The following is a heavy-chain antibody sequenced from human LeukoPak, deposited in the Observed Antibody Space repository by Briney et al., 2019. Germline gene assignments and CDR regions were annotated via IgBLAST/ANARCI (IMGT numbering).Heavy chain of an antibody. D-gene: IGHD2-8*01. V-gene: IGHV3-48*03. J-gene: IGHJ5*02. CDR1: GFTFSSYE. Sequence: GGSLRLSCAASGFTFSSYEMNWVRQAPGKGLEWVSYISSSGSTIYYADSVKGRFTISRDNAKNSLYLQMNSLRAEDTAVYYCARGSNGGLYNWFDPWGQGTLVTVSS. CDR2: ISSSGSTI. CDR3: ARGSNGGLYNWFDP.